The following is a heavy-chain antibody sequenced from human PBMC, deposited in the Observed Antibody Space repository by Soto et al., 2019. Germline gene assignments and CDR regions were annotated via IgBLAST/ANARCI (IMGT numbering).Heavy chain of an antibody. CDR3: ARRERYYGSPGWFDP. CDR2: VYYNENT. D-gene: IGHD3-10*01. Sequence: ETLSLTCSVSGASINNFAYYWGWIRQPPGKGLEWIGTVYYNENTYYNPSLKSRVAISVDTAKNQFSLNLRSVTAADTAIYFCARRERYYGSPGWFDPWGQGTLVTVSS. V-gene: IGHV4-39*01. CDR1: GASINNFAYY. J-gene: IGHJ5*01.